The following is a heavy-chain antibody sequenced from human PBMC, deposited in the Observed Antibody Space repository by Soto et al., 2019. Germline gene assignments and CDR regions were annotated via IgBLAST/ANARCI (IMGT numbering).Heavy chain of an antibody. D-gene: IGHD2-2*01. CDR2: IYDXWXX. Sequence: SETLSLTFSVSGGSISSSSYFWGWIRQPPVKVLELICIIYDXWXXXXXXSGXXXXTXSLXXSKXXXSXXXXXXXAADTAVYYCARVPDYWGQGILVTVSS. V-gene: IGHV4-39*07. J-gene: IGHJ4*02. CDR3: ARVPDY. CDR1: GGSISSSSYF.